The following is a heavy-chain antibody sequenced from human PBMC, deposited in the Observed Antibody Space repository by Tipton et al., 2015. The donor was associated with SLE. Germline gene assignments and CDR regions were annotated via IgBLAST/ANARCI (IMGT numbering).Heavy chain of an antibody. CDR2: IYYSGST. J-gene: IGHJ4*02. CDR3: ARGNWGLDY. V-gene: IGHV4-59*12. CDR1: GGSIGSYY. D-gene: IGHD7-27*01. Sequence: TLSLTCTVSGGSIGSYYWSWIRQPPGKGLEWIGYIYYSGSTNHNPSLKSRVTISVDTSKNQFSLKLSSVTAADTAVYYCARGNWGLDYWGQGTLVTISS.